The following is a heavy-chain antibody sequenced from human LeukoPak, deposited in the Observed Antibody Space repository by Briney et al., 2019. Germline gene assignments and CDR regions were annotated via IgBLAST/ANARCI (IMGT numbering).Heavy chain of an antibody. CDR1: GYSISSGYY. CDR3: ARHQVAEWFSDAIDI. V-gene: IGHV4-38-2*01. J-gene: IGHJ3*02. CDR2: MYHSGST. Sequence: KPSETLSLTCVVSGYSISSGYYWGWIRQPPGKGLEWIGSMYHSGSTYYNPSLKSRVTISVDTSKNQFSLKLSYVTTADTAVYYCARHQVAEWFSDAIDISGQGKMVTVSS. D-gene: IGHD3-10*01.